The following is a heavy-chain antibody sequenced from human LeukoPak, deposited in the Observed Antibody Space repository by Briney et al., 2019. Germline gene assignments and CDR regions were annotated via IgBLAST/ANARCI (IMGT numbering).Heavy chain of an antibody. CDR1: GFTVSSNY. J-gene: IGHJ3*02. CDR3: ARVPSGDAFDI. D-gene: IGHD2-2*01. V-gene: IGHV3-66*01. CDR2: IYSGGST. Sequence: GGSLRLSCAASGFTVSSNYMSWVRQAPGKGLEWVSVIYSGGSTYYADSVKGRLTISRDNSKNTLYLQMNSLRAEDTAVYYCARVPSGDAFDIWGQGTMVTVSS.